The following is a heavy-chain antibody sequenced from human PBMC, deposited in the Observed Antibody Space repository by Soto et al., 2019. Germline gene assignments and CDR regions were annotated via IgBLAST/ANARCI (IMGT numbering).Heavy chain of an antibody. CDR1: GGSFSGYY. Sequence: QVQLQPWGAGLLKPSETLSLTCAVYGGSFSGYYWRWIRQPPGKGLEWIGEINHSGSTNYNPSLKSRVTISVYTSKNQFSMKLSSVTAEDTAVYYCARGRFTGWQLVYFDYWGQGTLVTVSS. V-gene: IGHV4-34*01. D-gene: IGHD6-6*01. J-gene: IGHJ4*02. CDR2: INHSGST. CDR3: ARGRFTGWQLVYFDY.